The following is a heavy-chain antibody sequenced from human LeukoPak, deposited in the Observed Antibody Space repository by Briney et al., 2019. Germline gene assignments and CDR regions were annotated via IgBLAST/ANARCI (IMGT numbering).Heavy chain of an antibody. CDR3: AKGGVVPAAILLWFDP. V-gene: IGHV3-23*01. J-gene: IGHJ5*02. CDR1: GFTFSSYA. D-gene: IGHD2-2*01. Sequence: QPGGSLRLSCAASGFTFSSYAMSWVHQAPGKGLEWVSAISDSGGSTYYADSVKGRFTISRDNSKNTLYLQVNSLRAEDTAVYYCAKGGVVPAAILLWFDPWGQGTLVTVSS. CDR2: ISDSGGST.